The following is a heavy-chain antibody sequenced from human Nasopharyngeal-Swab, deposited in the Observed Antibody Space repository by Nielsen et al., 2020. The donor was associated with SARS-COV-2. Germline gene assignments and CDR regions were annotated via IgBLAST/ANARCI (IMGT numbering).Heavy chain of an antibody. CDR1: GFTFSNYG. V-gene: IGHV3-53*01. Sequence: GESLKISCGASGFTFSNYGMSWVRQTPGKGLEWVSVIYSGGSTYYADSVKGRFTVSRDNSKNTLYLQMNSLRAEDTAVYYCARDPYDFWSGSYYLDVWGQGTTVTVSS. CDR3: ARDPYDFWSGSYYLDV. D-gene: IGHD3-3*01. CDR2: IYSGGST. J-gene: IGHJ6*03.